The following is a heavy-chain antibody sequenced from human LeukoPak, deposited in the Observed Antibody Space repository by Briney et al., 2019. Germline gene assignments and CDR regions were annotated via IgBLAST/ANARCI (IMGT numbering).Heavy chain of an antibody. Sequence: PGGSLRLSCAASGFTFNTYSMNRVRQAPGKGLEWLSYVKSGNYDIQYADSVTGRFTVSRDSATNSLYLQMNDLKAEDTAVYYCARDYDWAFDYWGQGSLVTVSS. J-gene: IGHJ4*02. CDR3: ARDYDWAFDY. CDR1: GFTFNTYS. D-gene: IGHD1-1*01. V-gene: IGHV3-48*01. CDR2: VKSGNYDI.